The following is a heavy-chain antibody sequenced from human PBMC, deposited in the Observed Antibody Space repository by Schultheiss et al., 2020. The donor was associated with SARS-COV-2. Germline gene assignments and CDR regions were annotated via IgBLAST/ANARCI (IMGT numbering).Heavy chain of an antibody. CDR2: INHSGST. CDR1: GGSISSYY. Sequence: SETLSLTCSVSGGSISSYYWSWIRQPPGKGLEWIGEINHSGSTNYNPSLKSRVTISVDTSKNQFSLKLSSVTAADTAVYYCARRGRIAAAGYDYWGQGTLVTVSS. J-gene: IGHJ4*02. D-gene: IGHD6-13*01. V-gene: IGHV4-59*08. CDR3: ARRGRIAAAGYDY.